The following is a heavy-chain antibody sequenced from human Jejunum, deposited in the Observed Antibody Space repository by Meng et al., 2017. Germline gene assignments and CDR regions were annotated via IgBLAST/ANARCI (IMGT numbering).Heavy chain of an antibody. Sequence: GGSLRLSCKGSGYKFFNNWIAWVRQVPGKGLEWMGIIYPGDYDTRYSPSFQGQVTISVDRSISTAYLQWNSLKASDTAMYYCARGPGGLFALGLDLWGQGTMVTVSS. J-gene: IGHJ3*01. CDR2: IYPGDYDT. CDR3: ARGPGGLFALGLDL. V-gene: IGHV5-51*01. D-gene: IGHD3-10*01. CDR1: GYKFFNNW.